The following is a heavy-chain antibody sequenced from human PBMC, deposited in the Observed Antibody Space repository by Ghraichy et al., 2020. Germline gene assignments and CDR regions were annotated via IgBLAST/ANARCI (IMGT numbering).Heavy chain of an antibody. Sequence: SQTLSLTCSVSGDSVNNNLYYWGWIRQPPGKGLEWIATIYSRGKTYYNPSLKSRVSISVDTSKNKFSLRLRSVTASDTAVYFCARLFDFGDLTPNDAFEMWGQGTLVTVSS. V-gene: IGHV4-39*01. CDR3: ARLFDFGDLTPNDAFEM. J-gene: IGHJ3*02. D-gene: IGHD4-17*01. CDR2: IYSRGKT. CDR1: GDSVNNNLYY.